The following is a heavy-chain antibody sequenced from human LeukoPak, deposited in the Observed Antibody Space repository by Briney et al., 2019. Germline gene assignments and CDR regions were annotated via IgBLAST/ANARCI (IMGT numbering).Heavy chain of an antibody. CDR2: INPSGGST. V-gene: IGHV1-46*01. J-gene: IGHJ4*02. D-gene: IGHD2-15*01. Sequence: GASVKVSCKASGYTFTNYYMHWVRQAPGQGLEWMGIINPSGGSTSYAQKFQGRVTMTRDTSTSTVYMELSSLRSEDTAVYYCAREGYCSGGSCYFASGYWGQGTLVTVSS. CDR1: GYTFTNYY. CDR3: AREGYCSGGSCYFASGY.